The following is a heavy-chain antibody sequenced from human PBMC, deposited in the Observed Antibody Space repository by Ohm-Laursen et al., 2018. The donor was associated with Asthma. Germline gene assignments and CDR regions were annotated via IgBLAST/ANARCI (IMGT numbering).Heavy chain of an antibody. D-gene: IGHD1-26*01. CDR1: GYTFSRYS. V-gene: IGHV3-21*01. CDR2: ISTASTFI. Sequence: SLRLSCAASGYTFSRYSIHWVRQAPGKGLEWVASISTASTFIYYADSVRGRFTTSRDNAKNLVFLQMNDVRAEDTALYYCARIGPEWGLPGREYSLHHWGEGTLVTVSS. J-gene: IGHJ1*01. CDR3: ARIGPEWGLPGREYSLHH.